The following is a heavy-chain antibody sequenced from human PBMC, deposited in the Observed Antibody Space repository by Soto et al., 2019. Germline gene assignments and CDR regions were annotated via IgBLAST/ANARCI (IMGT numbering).Heavy chain of an antibody. V-gene: IGHV1-69*02. CDR2: IIPILGIA. J-gene: IGHJ5*02. Sequence: SVKVSCKASGGTFSSYTISWVRQAPGQGLEWMGRIIPILGIANYAQKFQGRVTITADKSTSTAYMELSSLRSEDTAVYYCASWNWNDDLWFAPWGQGTLVTVSS. CDR3: ASWNWNDDLWFAP. D-gene: IGHD1-1*01. CDR1: GGTFSSYT.